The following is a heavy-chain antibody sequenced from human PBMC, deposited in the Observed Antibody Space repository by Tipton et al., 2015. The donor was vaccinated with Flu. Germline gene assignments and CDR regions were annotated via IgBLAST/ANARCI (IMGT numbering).Heavy chain of an antibody. CDR3: AGPSSGLRHDAFDI. V-gene: IGHV3-21*01. D-gene: IGHD6-6*01. CDR1: GFTFSSYS. J-gene: IGHJ3*02. Sequence: SLRLSCAASGFTFSSYSMNWVRQAPGKGLEWVSSISSSSYIYYADSVKGRFTISRDNAKNSLYLQMNSLRAEDTAVYYCAGPSSGLRHDAFDIWGQGTMVTVSS. CDR2: ISSSSYI.